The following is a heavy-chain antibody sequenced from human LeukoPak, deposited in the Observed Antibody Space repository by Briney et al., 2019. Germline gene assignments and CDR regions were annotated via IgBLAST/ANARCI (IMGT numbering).Heavy chain of an antibody. Sequence: SETLSLTCAVYGGSFSGYYWSWIRQPPGKGLEWIGEINHSGSTKYNPSLESRVTISIDTSKNQFSLKLSSVTAADTAVYYCARVDVDTAMVNAYYYYGMDVWGQGTTVTVSS. CDR1: GGSFSGYY. J-gene: IGHJ6*02. D-gene: IGHD5-18*01. CDR2: INHSGST. V-gene: IGHV4-34*01. CDR3: ARVDVDTAMVNAYYYYGMDV.